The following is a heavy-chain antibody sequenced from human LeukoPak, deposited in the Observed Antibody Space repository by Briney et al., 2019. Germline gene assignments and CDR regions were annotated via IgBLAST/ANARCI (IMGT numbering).Heavy chain of an antibody. V-gene: IGHV4-4*07. CDR2: IYTSGST. CDR1: GGSISSYY. CDR3: ARVDYSNYVEYFQH. D-gene: IGHD4-11*01. Sequence: SETLSLTCTVSGGSISSYYWSWIRQPAGKGLEWIGRIYTSGSTNYNPSLKSRVTMSVDTSKNQFSLKLSSVTAADTAVYYCARVDYSNYVEYFQHWGQGTLVTVSS. J-gene: IGHJ1*01.